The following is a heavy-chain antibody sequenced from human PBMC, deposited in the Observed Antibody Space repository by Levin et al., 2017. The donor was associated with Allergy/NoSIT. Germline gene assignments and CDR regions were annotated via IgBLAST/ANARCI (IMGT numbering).Heavy chain of an antibody. D-gene: IGHD3-22*01. CDR2: INTNNGNP. V-gene: IGHV7-4-1*02. J-gene: IGHJ4*02. CDR3: ARTYSFDASGYRSLGY. Sequence: RASVKVSCQASGYTFTNYVINWVRQAPGQGREWMGLINTNNGNPTYAQAFTGRLVFSLDTSGTTTYLELSSLKAEDTAVYYCARTYSFDASGYRSLGYWGQGTLVTVSS. CDR1: GYTFTNYV.